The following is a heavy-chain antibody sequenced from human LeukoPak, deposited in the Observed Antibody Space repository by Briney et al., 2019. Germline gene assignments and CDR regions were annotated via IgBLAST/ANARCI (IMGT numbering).Heavy chain of an antibody. CDR1: GFTFSSYW. CDR2: INSDGSST. Sequence: GGSLRLSCAASGFTFSSYWMHWVRQAPGKGLVWVSRINSDGSSTSYADSVKGRFTISRDNAKNTLYLQMNSLRAEDTAVYYCARDRGCSSTSCYLTWNYYYYVDVWGKGTTVTVSS. V-gene: IGHV3-74*01. CDR3: ARDRGCSSTSCYLTWNYYYYVDV. D-gene: IGHD2-2*01. J-gene: IGHJ6*03.